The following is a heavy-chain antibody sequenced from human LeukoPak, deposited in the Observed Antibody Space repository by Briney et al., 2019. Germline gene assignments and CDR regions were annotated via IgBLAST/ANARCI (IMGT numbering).Heavy chain of an antibody. Sequence: GGSLRLSCAASGFSLSAYGVPWVRQAPGKGLEWVAVIWYDGTSKDYADSVKGRFTFSRDNSKNTLHLQMNSLTVEDTAVYYCARSQSSSLIDYWGQGTLVTVSS. CDR3: ARSQSSSLIDY. J-gene: IGHJ4*02. CDR2: IWYDGTSK. V-gene: IGHV3-33*01. D-gene: IGHD6-13*01. CDR1: GFSLSAYG.